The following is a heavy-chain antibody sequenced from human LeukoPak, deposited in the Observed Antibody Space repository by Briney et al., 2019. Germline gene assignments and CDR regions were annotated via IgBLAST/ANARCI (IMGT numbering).Heavy chain of an antibody. J-gene: IGHJ4*02. CDR1: GFTFSSYS. D-gene: IGHD6-13*01. CDR2: IYSGGST. Sequence: GGSLRLSCAGSGFTFSSYSMSWVRQAPGKGLEWVSIIYSGGSTSYADSVRGRFTISRDNSKNTLYLQMNSLRAEDTAVYYCARARIAAAAYYFDYWGQGTLVTVSS. CDR3: ARARIAAAAYYFDY. V-gene: IGHV3-53*01.